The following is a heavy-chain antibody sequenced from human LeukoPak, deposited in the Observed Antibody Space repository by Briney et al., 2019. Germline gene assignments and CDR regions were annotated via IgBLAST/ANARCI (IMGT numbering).Heavy chain of an antibody. CDR2: VNPSDGST. Sequence: ASVKVSCKASGGTISNYVITWVRQAPGQGLEWMGIVNPSDGSTTYAQKFQGRVTMTGDTSTSTVYMELSSLRSEDTAVYYCARVLTAMDPRGYFDYWGQGTLVTVSS. D-gene: IGHD5-18*01. CDR3: ARVLTAMDPRGYFDY. V-gene: IGHV1-46*01. J-gene: IGHJ4*02. CDR1: GGTISNYV.